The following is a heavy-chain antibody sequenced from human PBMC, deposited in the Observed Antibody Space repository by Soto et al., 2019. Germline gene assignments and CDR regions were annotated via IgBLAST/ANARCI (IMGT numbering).Heavy chain of an antibody. J-gene: IGHJ2*01. Sequence: QVQLVQSGAEVKKPGASVKVSCKASGYTFTGYYMHWVRQAPGQGLEWMGWINPNSGGTNYAQKFQGWVTMTRDTFISTAYMELSRLRSDDTAVYYCARDPGGYCSSTSCPDWYFDLWGRGTLVTVSS. CDR3: ARDPGGYCSSTSCPDWYFDL. CDR2: INPNSGGT. D-gene: IGHD2-2*01. V-gene: IGHV1-2*04. CDR1: GYTFTGYY.